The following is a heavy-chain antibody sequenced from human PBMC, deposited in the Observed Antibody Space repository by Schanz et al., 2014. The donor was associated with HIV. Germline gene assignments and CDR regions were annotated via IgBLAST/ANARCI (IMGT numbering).Heavy chain of an antibody. Sequence: QVQLVQSGAEVKKPGASVKVSCKASGDTFMTYAINWVRLAPGQGLEWMGGIIPIFGTTNYAQKFQGRVTITADKSTTTSYMELSSLRSEDTAVYFCARTVVPAKREYAMDVWGQGTTVSVSS. J-gene: IGHJ6*02. CDR3: ARTVVPAKREYAMDV. D-gene: IGHD2-2*01. CDR1: GDTFMTYA. CDR2: IIPIFGTT. V-gene: IGHV1-69*06.